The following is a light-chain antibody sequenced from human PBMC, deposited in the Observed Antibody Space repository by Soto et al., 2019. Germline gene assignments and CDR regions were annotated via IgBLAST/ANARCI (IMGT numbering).Light chain of an antibody. Sequence: IQILPTPVTLSAAVGGSVPITCRASQSISTWLWWYQQKPGPAPMLLIYGASMEGSGVPWRFSGSGSGTDFTLIISRLEPEDFADYYCQQHSNSPRTFGQGTKVDIK. V-gene: IGKV1-5*01. J-gene: IGKJ1*01. CDR1: QSISTW. CDR3: QQHSNSPRT. CDR2: GAS.